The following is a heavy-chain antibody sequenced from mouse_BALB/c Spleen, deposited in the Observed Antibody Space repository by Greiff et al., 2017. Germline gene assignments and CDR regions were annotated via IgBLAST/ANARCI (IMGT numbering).Heavy chain of an antibody. D-gene: IGHD1-1*01. CDR3: NACYGSSYEAY. J-gene: IGHJ3*01. CDR1: GFNIKDYY. Sequence: EQLKQSGAELVRSGASVKLSCTASGFNIKDYYMHWVKQRPEQGLEWIGWIDPENGDTEYAPKFQGKATMTADTSSNTAYLQLSSLTSEDTAVYYCNACYGSSYEAYGGQGTLVTVSA. V-gene: IGHV14-4*02. CDR2: IDPENGDT.